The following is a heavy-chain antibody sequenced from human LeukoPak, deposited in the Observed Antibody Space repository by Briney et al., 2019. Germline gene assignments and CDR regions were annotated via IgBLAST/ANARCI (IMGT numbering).Heavy chain of an antibody. CDR1: GGSISRNDYY. D-gene: IGHD2-2*02. CDR3: ARRIPGPTWYFDL. CDR2: IYYSGTT. Sequence: PSETLSLTCTVSGGSISRNDYYWDWIRQPPGKGLEWIGSIYYSGTTYYNPSLRSRITISVDTSKNQFSLKLSSVTAADKAVCYCARRIPGPTWYFDLWGRGTLVTVSS. V-gene: IGHV4-39*01. J-gene: IGHJ2*01.